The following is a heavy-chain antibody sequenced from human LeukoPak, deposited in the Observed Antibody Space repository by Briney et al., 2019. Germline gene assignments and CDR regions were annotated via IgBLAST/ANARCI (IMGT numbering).Heavy chain of an antibody. D-gene: IGHD2-15*01. CDR1: GYSISSGYY. CDR2: IYHSGST. V-gene: IGHV4-38-2*02. CDR3: ARDVGVVVAATPFDY. J-gene: IGHJ4*02. Sequence: SETLSLTCAVSGYSISSGYYWGWIRQPPGKGLEWIGSIYHSGSTYYNPSLKSRVTISVDTSQNQFSLKLSSVTAADTAVYYCARDVGVVVAATPFDYWGQGTLVTVSS.